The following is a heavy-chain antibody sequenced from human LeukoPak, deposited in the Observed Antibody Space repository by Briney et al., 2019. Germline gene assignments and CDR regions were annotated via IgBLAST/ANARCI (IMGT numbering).Heavy chain of an antibody. V-gene: IGHV1-18*04. J-gene: IGHJ3*02. Sequence: ASVKVSCKASGYTFTSYYMHWVRQAPGQGLEWMGWISAYNGNTNYAQKLQGRVTMTTDTSTSTAYMELRSLRSDDTAVYYCARDQEHSSSADAFDIWGQGTMVTVSS. CDR1: GYTFTSYY. CDR2: ISAYNGNT. CDR3: ARDQEHSSSADAFDI. D-gene: IGHD6-6*01.